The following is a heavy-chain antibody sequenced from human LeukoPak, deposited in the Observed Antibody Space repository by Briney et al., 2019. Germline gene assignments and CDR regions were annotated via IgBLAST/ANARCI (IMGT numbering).Heavy chain of an antibody. J-gene: IGHJ4*02. V-gene: IGHV1-69*04. D-gene: IGHD3-9*01. Sequence: ASVKVSCKASGGTSSSYAISWVRHAPGQGLERMGRIIPILGIANYAQKFQGRVTITADESTRTGYMELRSLRSEDTAVYYCARVSNYDLLTGYFDFWGQGTLVTVSS. CDR2: IIPILGIA. CDR1: GGTSSSYA. CDR3: ARVSNYDLLTGYFDF.